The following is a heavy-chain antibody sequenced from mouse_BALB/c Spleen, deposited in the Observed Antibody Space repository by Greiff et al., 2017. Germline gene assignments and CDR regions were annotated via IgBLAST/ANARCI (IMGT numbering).Heavy chain of an antibody. Sequence: QVQLKQSGAELAKPGASVKMSCKASGYTFTSYWMHWVKQRPGQGLEWIGYINPSTGYTEYNQKFKDKATLTADKSSSTAYMQLSSLTSEDSAVYYCARAGVGRYFDVWGAGTTVTVSS. V-gene: IGHV1-7*01. D-gene: IGHD4-1*01. CDR2: INPSTGYT. J-gene: IGHJ1*01. CDR1: GYTFTSYW. CDR3: ARAGVGRYFDV.